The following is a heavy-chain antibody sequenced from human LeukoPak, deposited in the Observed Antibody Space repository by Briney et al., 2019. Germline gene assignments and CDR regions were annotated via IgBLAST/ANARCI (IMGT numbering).Heavy chain of an antibody. J-gene: IGHJ6*02. CDR1: GFTFSDYT. CDR3: AREEDSSMIRASHGMDV. CDR2: ISRGGTYI. D-gene: IGHD6-6*01. Sequence: GGSLRLSCATSGFTFSDYTMNWVRQAPGKGLEWLSCISRGGTYIYYSDSVKGRLTISRDSAENSLYLQMNSLGAEDTAIYYCAREEDSSMIRASHGMDVWGQGTTVTVS. V-gene: IGHV3-21*01.